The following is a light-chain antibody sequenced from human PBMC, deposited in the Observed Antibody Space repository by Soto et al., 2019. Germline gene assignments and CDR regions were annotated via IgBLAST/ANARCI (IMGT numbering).Light chain of an antibody. J-gene: IGLJ2*01. CDR3: CSYAGSSTFDVV. CDR1: SSDVGSYNL. Sequence: QSALTQPASVSGSPGQSITISCTGTSSDVGSYNLVSCYQQHPGKAPKLMIYKGSKRPSGVSNRFSGSKSGNTASLTISGLQAEDEADYYCCSYAGSSTFDVVFGGGTQLTVL. V-gene: IGLV2-23*03. CDR2: KGS.